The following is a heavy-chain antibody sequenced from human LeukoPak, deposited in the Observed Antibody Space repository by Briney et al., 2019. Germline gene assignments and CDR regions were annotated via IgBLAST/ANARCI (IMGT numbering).Heavy chain of an antibody. CDR1: GYTVTNYD. J-gene: IGHJ4*02. CDR3: ARVSLGYCSGGTCYFQDH. CDR2: MNPNSGNT. Sequence: WASVKVSCKASGYTVTNYDINWVRRATGQGLEWMGWMNPNSGNTGYAQKFQGRVTMTRSTSISTAYMELSSLTSEDTAVYYCARVSLGYCSGGTCYFQDHWGQGTLVTVSS. D-gene: IGHD2-15*01. V-gene: IGHV1-8*01.